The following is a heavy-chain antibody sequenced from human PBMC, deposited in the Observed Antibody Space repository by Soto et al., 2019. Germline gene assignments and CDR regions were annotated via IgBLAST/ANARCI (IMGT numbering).Heavy chain of an antibody. CDR2: IRSKAYGGTT. CDR1: GFTFGDYA. Sequence: GSLRLSCTASGFTFGDYAMSRFRQAPGKGLEWVGFIRSKAYGGTTEYAASVKGRFTISRDDSKSIAYLQMNSLKTEDTAVYYCTRDGVPARPRFYFDYWGQGTLVTVSS. D-gene: IGHD6-6*01. V-gene: IGHV3-49*03. J-gene: IGHJ4*02. CDR3: TRDGVPARPRFYFDY.